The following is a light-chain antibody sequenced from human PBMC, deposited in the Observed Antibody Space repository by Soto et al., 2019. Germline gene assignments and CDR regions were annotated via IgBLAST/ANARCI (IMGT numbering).Light chain of an antibody. CDR2: EVT. Sequence: QSVLTRPASVSGSPGQSITISCTGTNSDVGGYEYVSWYQQHPGKAPKLIIFEVTNRPSGVPGRFSGSKSGTSASLVISGLQAEDEADYYCQSYENSRTGFYVFGTGTKVTVL. J-gene: IGLJ1*01. CDR1: NSDVGGYEY. CDR3: QSYENSRTGFYV. V-gene: IGLV2-14*01.